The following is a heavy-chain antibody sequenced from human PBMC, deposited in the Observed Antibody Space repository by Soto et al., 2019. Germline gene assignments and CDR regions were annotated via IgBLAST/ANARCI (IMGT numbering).Heavy chain of an antibody. CDR1: RYTFTDYY. CDR2: INANSGVT. V-gene: IGHV1-2*02. Sequence: ASEKVSCKASRYTFTDYYVHWVRQSPGQGLEWMGWINANSGVTKFPQKFQGRVIMTRDTFISTVYMELSRLTSDDTAVYYCARAGLTTLELATIYWGRGTQVTVSS. D-gene: IGHD5-12*01. J-gene: IGHJ4*02. CDR3: ARAGLTTLELATIY.